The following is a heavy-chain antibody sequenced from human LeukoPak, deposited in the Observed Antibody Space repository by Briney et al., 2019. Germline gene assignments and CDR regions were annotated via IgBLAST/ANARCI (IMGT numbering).Heavy chain of an antibody. J-gene: IGHJ4*02. V-gene: IGHV3-53*01. CDR2: IYSGSNT. Sequence: GGSLRLSCAASGFTFSTYTMNWVRQAPGKGLEWVSVIYSGSNTYYADSVKGRFTISRDNSKNTLYLQMNSLRAEDTAVYYCASGMDYGSGSYYNWGQGTLVTVSS. D-gene: IGHD3-10*01. CDR3: ASGMDYGSGSYYN. CDR1: GFTFSTYT.